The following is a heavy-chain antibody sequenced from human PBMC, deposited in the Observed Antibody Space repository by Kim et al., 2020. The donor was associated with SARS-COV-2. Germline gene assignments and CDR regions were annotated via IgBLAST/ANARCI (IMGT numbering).Heavy chain of an antibody. CDR1: GGSFSGYY. CDR3: ARGGRGIVVVRTPYYFDY. J-gene: IGHJ4*02. Sequence: SETLSLTCAVYGGSFSGYYWSWIRQPPGKGLEWIGEINHSGSTNYNPSLKSRVTISVDTSKNQFSLKLSSVTAADTAVYYCARGGRGIVVVRTPYYFDYWGQGTLVTVSS. V-gene: IGHV4-34*01. CDR2: INHSGST. D-gene: IGHD3-22*01.